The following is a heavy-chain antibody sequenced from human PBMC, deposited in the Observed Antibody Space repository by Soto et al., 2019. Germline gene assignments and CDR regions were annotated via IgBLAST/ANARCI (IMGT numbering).Heavy chain of an antibody. J-gene: IGHJ6*02. Sequence: ASVKVSCKASGYTFTSYDINWVRQASGQGLEWMGWMNPNSGNTGYAQKFQGRVTMTRDTSKSTAYMELSSLRSEDTAVYYCARQWELSGYYYGMDVWGQGTTVTVSS. D-gene: IGHD1-26*01. CDR3: ARQWELSGYYYGMDV. V-gene: IGHV1-8*01. CDR1: GYTFTSYD. CDR2: MNPNSGNT.